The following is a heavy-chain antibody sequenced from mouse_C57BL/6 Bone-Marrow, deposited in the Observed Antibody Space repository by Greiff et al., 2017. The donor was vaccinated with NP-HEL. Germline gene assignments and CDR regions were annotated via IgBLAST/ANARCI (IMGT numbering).Heavy chain of an antibody. V-gene: IGHV7-1*01. Sequence: EVKLVESGGGLVQSGRSLRLSCATSGFTFSDSYMEWVRQAPGKGLEWIAASRNKANDYTTAYSASVKGRFIVSRDTSQSILYLQMNALRAEDTAIYYCARDASNWVLDYWGQGTTLTVSS. CDR3: ARDASNWVLDY. CDR1: GFTFSDSY. D-gene: IGHD4-1*01. CDR2: SRNKANDYTT. J-gene: IGHJ2*01.